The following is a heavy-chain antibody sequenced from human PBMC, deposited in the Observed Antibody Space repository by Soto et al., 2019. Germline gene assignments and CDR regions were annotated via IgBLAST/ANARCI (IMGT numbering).Heavy chain of an antibody. V-gene: IGHV3-23*01. J-gene: IGHJ4*02. CDR3: AKDLRGYGDYDY. Sequence: EAQLLESGGGIVQPGGSLRLSCAASGFNFYNYAMSWVRQAPGKGLEWVSASRGNGLGTYYADSVKGRFTISIDNSKNTQTLQMDSLGSEYTDVYYCAKDLRGYGDYDYWGQGTLVTVSS. CDR1: GFNFYNYA. CDR2: SRGNGLGT. D-gene: IGHD4-17*01.